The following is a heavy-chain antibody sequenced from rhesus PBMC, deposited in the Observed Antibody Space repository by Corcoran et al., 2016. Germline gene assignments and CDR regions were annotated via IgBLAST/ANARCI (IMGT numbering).Heavy chain of an antibody. J-gene: IGHJ4*01. Sequence: QVQLQESGPGLVKPSETLSLTCAVSGGSISDDYYWSWIRQPPGTGLEWSGDSYGSGGGANYNPSLKNRVTISIDPTKNYVSRKLISVTAADTAVYYCARDITAPPECWGQGVLVTVSS. CDR2: SYGSGGGA. D-gene: IGHD2-15*01. V-gene: IGHV4-106*01. CDR1: GGSISDDYY. CDR3: ARDITAPPEC.